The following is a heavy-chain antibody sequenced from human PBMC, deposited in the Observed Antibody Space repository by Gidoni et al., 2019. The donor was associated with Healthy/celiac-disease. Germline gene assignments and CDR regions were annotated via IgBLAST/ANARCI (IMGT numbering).Heavy chain of an antibody. CDR3: AKCGYSYGYYYYYMDV. CDR2: ISGSGGST. D-gene: IGHD5-18*01. CDR1: GFTFSSYA. Sequence: EVQLMESGGGLVQPGGSLRLTCAASGFTFSSYAMSGVRQSPGKGLEWVSAISGSGGSTDDADSVKGRFTISRDNSKNTLNLQMNSLRAEDTAVYYCAKCGYSYGYYYYYMDVWGKGTTVTVSS. J-gene: IGHJ6*03. V-gene: IGHV3-23*01.